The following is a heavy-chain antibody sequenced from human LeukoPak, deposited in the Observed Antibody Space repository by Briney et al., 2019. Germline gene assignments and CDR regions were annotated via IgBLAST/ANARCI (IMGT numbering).Heavy chain of an antibody. Sequence: GGSLGLSCAAPGFMFNDYAIHWVRQAPGKGLEWVSLISGDGGSTFYADSVKGRFTISRENRKNSLYLQMNSLRSDDTALYYCARESESSGWYDYWGQGTLVTVSS. CDR3: ARESESSGWYDY. V-gene: IGHV3-43*02. D-gene: IGHD6-19*01. J-gene: IGHJ4*02. CDR2: ISGDGGST. CDR1: GFMFNDYA.